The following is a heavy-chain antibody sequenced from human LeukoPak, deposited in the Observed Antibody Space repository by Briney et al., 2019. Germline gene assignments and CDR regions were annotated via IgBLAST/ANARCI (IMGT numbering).Heavy chain of an antibody. CDR1: GGSISSGSYY. V-gene: IGHV4-61*02. D-gene: IGHD4-23*01. CDR2: INTSGST. Sequence: KTSQTLYLTCTVSGGSISSGSYYWSWIRQPAGKGLEWIGRINTSGSTNYNPSLKSRVTISVDTSKNQFSLKLSSVTAADTAVYYCARDSTVVTRSPFNYWGQGTLVTVSS. CDR3: ARDSTVVTRSPFNY. J-gene: IGHJ4*02.